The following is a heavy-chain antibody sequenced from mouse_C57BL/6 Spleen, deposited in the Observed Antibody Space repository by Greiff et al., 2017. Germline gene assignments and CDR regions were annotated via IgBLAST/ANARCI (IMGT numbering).Heavy chain of an antibody. Sequence: VQLQQPGAELVMPGASVKLSCKASGYTFTSYWMHWVKQRPGQGLEWIGEIDPSDSYTNYNQKFKGKSTLTVDKSSSTAYMQLSSLTSEDSAVYYCARSFFYYDYGRGYAMDYWGQGTSVTVSS. CDR2: IDPSDSYT. CDR1: GYTFTSYW. D-gene: IGHD2-4*01. J-gene: IGHJ4*01. CDR3: ARSFFYYDYGRGYAMDY. V-gene: IGHV1-69*01.